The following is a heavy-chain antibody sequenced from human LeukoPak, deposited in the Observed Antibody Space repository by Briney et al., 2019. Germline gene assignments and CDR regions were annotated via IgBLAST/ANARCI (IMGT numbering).Heavy chain of an antibody. D-gene: IGHD5-18*01. CDR2: IGTSGTYI. J-gene: IGHJ6*03. V-gene: IGHV3-21*01. CDR3: ARVDTAMVTYYYYYMDV. Sequence: PGGSLRLSCVVSGFTFSSYNMNWVRQAPGKGLEWVASIGTSGTYIYYAGSMTGRFTISRDNARNSLYLQMNSLRAEDTAVYYCARVDTAMVTYYYYYMDVWGKGTTVTVSS. CDR1: GFTFSSYN.